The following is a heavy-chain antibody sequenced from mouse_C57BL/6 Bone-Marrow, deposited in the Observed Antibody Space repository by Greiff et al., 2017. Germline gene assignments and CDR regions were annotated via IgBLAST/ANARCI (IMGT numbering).Heavy chain of an antibody. CDR3: AREDYYGSSLDD. Sequence: VQLQQPGAELVKPGASVKMSCKASGYTFTSYWITWVKQRPGQGLEWIGDIYPGSGSTNYNEKFKSKATLTVDTSSSTAYMQLSSLTSEDAAVYYCAREDYYGSSLDDWGKGTTLTVSS. D-gene: IGHD1-1*01. J-gene: IGHJ2*01. CDR2: IYPGSGST. CDR1: GYTFTSYW. V-gene: IGHV1-55*01.